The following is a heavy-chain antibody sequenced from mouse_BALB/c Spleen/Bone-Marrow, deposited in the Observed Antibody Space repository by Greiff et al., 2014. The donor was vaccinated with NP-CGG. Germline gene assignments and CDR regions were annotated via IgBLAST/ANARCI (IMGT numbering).Heavy chain of an antibody. CDR2: IDPANGNT. V-gene: IGHV14-3*02. J-gene: IGHJ4*01. CDR1: GFNIKDTY. D-gene: IGHD2-14*01. CDR3: AQGYDWAVDY. Sequence: QQSGAELVKPGASVKLSCTASGFNIKDTYIHWVKQRPEQGLEWIGRIDPANGNTKYDPKFQGKATITTDTSSNTAYLQLSSLTSEDTAVYYCAQGYDWAVDYWGQGTSVTVSS.